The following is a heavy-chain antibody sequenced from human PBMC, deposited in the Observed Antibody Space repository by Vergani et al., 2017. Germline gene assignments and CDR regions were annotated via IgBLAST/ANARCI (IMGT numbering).Heavy chain of an antibody. CDR1: GGSFSAYY. CDR3: AKVGIMPYYNDSSGYYDFDY. V-gene: IGHV4-34*01. D-gene: IGHD3-22*01. Sequence: QVQPQQWGAGLLKPSETLSLTCAVYGGSFSAYYWSRIRPPPGKGLEWMGEINPSGSTNYKPYLKSRVTISVDTTKNQFSLKLRSVTAADTAVYYCAKVGIMPYYNDSSGYYDFDYWGQGTLVTVSS. J-gene: IGHJ4*02. CDR2: INPSGST.